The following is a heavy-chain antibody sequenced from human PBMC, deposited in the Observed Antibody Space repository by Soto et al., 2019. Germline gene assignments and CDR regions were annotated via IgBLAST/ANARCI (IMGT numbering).Heavy chain of an antibody. J-gene: IGHJ4*02. Sequence: ASVKVSCKASGYTFTSYGISWVRQAPGQGLEWMGWIGAYNGNTNYAQKLQGRVTMTTDTSTSTAYMELRSLRSDDTAVYYCARESIAVAGTGFYYFDYWGQGTLVTVSS. CDR2: IGAYNGNT. V-gene: IGHV1-18*01. D-gene: IGHD6-19*01. CDR3: ARESIAVAGTGFYYFDY. CDR1: GYTFTSYG.